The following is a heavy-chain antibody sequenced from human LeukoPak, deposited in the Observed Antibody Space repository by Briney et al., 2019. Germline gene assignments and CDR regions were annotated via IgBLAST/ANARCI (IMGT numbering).Heavy chain of an antibody. CDR1: GGSISSSNYY. D-gene: IGHD1-26*01. CDR2: IYYSGST. V-gene: IGHV4-39*07. Sequence: PSETLSLTCTVSGGSISSSNYYWGWIRQPPGKGLEWIGSIYYSGSTYYNPSLKSRVTISVDTSKNQFSLKLSSVTAADTAVYYCARIKRWSGSYSYWGQGTLVTVSS. CDR3: ARIKRWSGSYSY. J-gene: IGHJ4*02.